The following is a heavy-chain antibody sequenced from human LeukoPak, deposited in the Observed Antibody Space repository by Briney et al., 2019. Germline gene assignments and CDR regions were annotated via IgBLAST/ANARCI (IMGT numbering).Heavy chain of an antibody. D-gene: IGHD6-19*01. CDR1: GFTFSSYA. J-gene: IGHJ4*02. V-gene: IGHV3-23*01. CDR3: AKRGGIAVAGTGNDY. CDR2: ISGSGGST. Sequence: PGGSLRLSCAASGFTFSSYAVSWVRQAPGKGLEWVSAISGSGGSTYYADSVKGRFTISRDNSKNTLYLQMNSLRAEDTAVYYCAKRGGIAVAGTGNDYWGQGTLVTVSS.